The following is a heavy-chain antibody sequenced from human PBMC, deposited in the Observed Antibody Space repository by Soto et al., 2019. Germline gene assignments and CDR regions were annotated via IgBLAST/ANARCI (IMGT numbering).Heavy chain of an antibody. Sequence: WIWIRQHPGKGPEWIGYIYYSGSADYNPSLKSRVTISVDTSKNQFSLKLSSVTAADTAVYYCARDRNGDYVFDYWGQGTLVTVSS. D-gene: IGHD4-17*01. CDR2: IYYSGSA. V-gene: IGHV4-31*02. J-gene: IGHJ4*02. CDR3: ARDRNGDYVFDY.